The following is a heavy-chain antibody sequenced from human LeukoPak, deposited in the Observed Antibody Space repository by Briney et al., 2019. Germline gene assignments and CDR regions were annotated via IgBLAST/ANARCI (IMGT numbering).Heavy chain of an antibody. CDR3: ASTFMTTVQFDY. CDR1: GGSISSGGYY. J-gene: IGHJ4*02. V-gene: IGHV4-31*03. D-gene: IGHD4-17*01. CDR2: IYYSGST. Sequence: SQTLALTCTVSGGSISSGGYYWSWIRQPPGKGLEWIGYIYYSGSTYYNPSLKSRVTISVDTSKNQFSLKLSSVTAADTAVYYCASTFMTTVQFDYWGQGTLVTVSS.